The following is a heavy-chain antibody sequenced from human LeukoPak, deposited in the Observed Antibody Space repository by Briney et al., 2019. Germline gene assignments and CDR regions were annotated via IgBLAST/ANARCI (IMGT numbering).Heavy chain of an antibody. CDR3: ARDRCHWGSCVWGGFDI. D-gene: IGHD7-27*01. CDR2: ISAYNSNT. Sequence: ASLKVSCKASGYMFNTYGISWVRQAPGQGLEWMGWISAYNSNTDYAQKFQGRVTLTSDTSTTTVYMELRSLRSDDTAVYYCARDRCHWGSCVWGGFDIWGQGTMVTVSS. CDR1: GYMFNTYG. J-gene: IGHJ3*02. V-gene: IGHV1-18*01.